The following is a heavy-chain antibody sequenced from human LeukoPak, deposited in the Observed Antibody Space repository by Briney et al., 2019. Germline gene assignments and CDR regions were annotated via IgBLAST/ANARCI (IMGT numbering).Heavy chain of an antibody. J-gene: IGHJ3*02. Sequence: GGSLRLSCEASGFIFSSYSMSWVRQAPGKGLEWVSVITGSGGNTYYADSVKGRFTISKDNSKNTVYLQVNSLRAEDTAVYYCARMVTDSSSWYRFDAFDIWGQGTMVTVSS. CDR1: GFIFSSYS. D-gene: IGHD6-13*01. CDR3: ARMVTDSSSWYRFDAFDI. V-gene: IGHV3-23*01. CDR2: ITGSGGNT.